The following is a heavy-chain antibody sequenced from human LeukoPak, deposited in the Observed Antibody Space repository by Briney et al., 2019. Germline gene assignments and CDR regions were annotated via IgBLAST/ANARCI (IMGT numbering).Heavy chain of an antibody. CDR3: ARRISTRRGETCSSTSCYFDY. CDR1: GFSISSGYF. V-gene: IGHV4-38-2*01. J-gene: IGHJ4*02. Sequence: SETLSLTCAVSGFSISSGYFWAWIRQSPGKGLQWIGSIFHSGITYYNPSLKSRITISVDTSKNQFSLRLSSVTAADTAVYYCARRISTRRGETCSSTSCYFDYWGQGTLVTVSS. CDR2: IFHSGIT. D-gene: IGHD2-2*01.